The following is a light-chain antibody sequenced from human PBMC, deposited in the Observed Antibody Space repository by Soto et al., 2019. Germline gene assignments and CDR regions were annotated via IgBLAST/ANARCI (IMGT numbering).Light chain of an antibody. Sequence: DIQLTPSPSSLSASVGDRVSISCRASQSISNYLNWYQQKPGXAXXVLIFAASRLQSGVPSRFSGSGSGTDFTLTISSLQPEDFATDYCQQSYTRTFGQGTKVDIK. J-gene: IGKJ1*01. CDR2: AAS. V-gene: IGKV1-39*01. CDR1: QSISNY. CDR3: QQSYTRT.